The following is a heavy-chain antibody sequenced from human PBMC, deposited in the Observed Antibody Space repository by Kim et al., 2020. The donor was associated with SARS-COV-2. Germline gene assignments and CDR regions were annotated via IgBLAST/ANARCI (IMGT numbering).Heavy chain of an antibody. CDR1: GFTFSSYA. Sequence: GGSLRLSCAASGFTFSSYAMSWVRQAPGKGLEWVSAISGSGGSTYYADSVKGRFTISRDNSKNTLYLQMNSLRAEDTAVYYCAKSPIYGSGSYYTLGWFDPWGQGTLVTVSS. D-gene: IGHD3-10*01. V-gene: IGHV3-23*01. CDR3: AKSPIYGSGSYYTLGWFDP. CDR2: ISGSGGST. J-gene: IGHJ5*02.